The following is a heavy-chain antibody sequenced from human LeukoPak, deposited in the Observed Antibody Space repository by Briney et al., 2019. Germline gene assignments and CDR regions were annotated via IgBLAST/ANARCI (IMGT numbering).Heavy chain of an antibody. V-gene: IGHV1-2*06. J-gene: IGHJ4*02. CDR2: INPNSGGT. D-gene: IGHD2-15*01. CDR3: ARRGVGYCSGGSCYNLDY. CDR1: GYTFTGYY. Sequence: ASVKVSCKASGYTFTGYYMHWVGQAPGKGLEWMGRINPNSGGTNYAQKFQGRVTMTRDTSISTAYMELSRLRSDDTAVYYCARRGVGYCSGGSCYNLDYWGQGTLVTVSS.